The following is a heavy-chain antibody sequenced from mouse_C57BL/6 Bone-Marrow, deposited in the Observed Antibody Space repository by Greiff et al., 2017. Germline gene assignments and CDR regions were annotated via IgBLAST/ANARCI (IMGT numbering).Heavy chain of an antibody. J-gene: IGHJ2*01. Sequence: EVKLVESVAELVRPGASVKLSCTASGFNIKNTYMHWVKQRPEQGLEWIGRIDPANGNTKYAPKFQGKATITADTSSNTAYLQLSSLTSEDTAIYYCARRTTVVTLDYFDYWGQGTTLTVSS. V-gene: IGHV14-3*01. D-gene: IGHD1-1*01. CDR3: ARRTTVVTLDYFDY. CDR1: GFNIKNTY. CDR2: IDPANGNT.